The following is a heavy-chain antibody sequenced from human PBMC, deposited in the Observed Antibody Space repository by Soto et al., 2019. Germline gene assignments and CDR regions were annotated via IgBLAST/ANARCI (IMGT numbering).Heavy chain of an antibody. Sequence: KASETLSLTCAVYGGSFSAYYWSWVRQPPGKGLEWIGEIIHSESTKYNPSLKSRVTISVDTSKNQFSLKLSPVTAADTAAYYCARQRPTDGRWEFANHYGMDVWGQGTPVTVSS. CDR3: ARQRPTDGRWEFANHYGMDV. CDR1: GGSFSAYY. D-gene: IGHD1-26*01. CDR2: IIHSEST. J-gene: IGHJ6*02. V-gene: IGHV4-34*12.